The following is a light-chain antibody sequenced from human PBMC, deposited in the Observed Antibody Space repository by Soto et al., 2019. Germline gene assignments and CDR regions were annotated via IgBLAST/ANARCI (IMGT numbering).Light chain of an antibody. CDR3: QQYYDWPIT. CDR1: QSVSSY. V-gene: IGKV3-15*01. J-gene: IGKJ5*01. CDR2: GAS. Sequence: EIVLTQSPATLSLSPGERTTLSCRASQSVSSYLAWYQQKPGQAPRLLIYGASTRATGFPARFSGSGSGTEFTLTISSLQSEHFAVYYCQQYYDWPITFGQGTRLENK.